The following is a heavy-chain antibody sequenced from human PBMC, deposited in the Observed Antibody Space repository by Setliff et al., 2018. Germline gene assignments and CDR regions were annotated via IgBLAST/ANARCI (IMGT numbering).Heavy chain of an antibody. Sequence: PGGSLRLSCAASGFTFSNAWMSWVRQAPGKGLEWVGRIKSKTDGETEDYAAPVKGRFTISRDDSRSTLYLQMNSLRAEDTAVYYCAKDYRGAHSTNWYAPYYWGQGTLVTVSS. CDR1: GFTFSNAW. V-gene: IGHV3-15*01. CDR3: AKDYRGAHSTNWYAPYY. CDR2: IKSKTDGETE. D-gene: IGHD6-13*01. J-gene: IGHJ4*02.